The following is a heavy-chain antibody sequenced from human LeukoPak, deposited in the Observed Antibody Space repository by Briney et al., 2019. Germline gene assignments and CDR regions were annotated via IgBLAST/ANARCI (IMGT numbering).Heavy chain of an antibody. V-gene: IGHV3-21*01. CDR1: GFTFNTFN. CDR2: IDSSSSHI. D-gene: IGHD3-10*01. Sequence: PGGSLRLSCAASGFTFNTFNMNWVRQAPGKGLEWVSSIDSSSSHIYYADSLKGRFTISRDNAKNSLYLQMNSLRAEDTAVYYCARAQKLIGEFDYWGQGTLVTVSS. CDR3: ARAQKLIGEFDY. J-gene: IGHJ4*02.